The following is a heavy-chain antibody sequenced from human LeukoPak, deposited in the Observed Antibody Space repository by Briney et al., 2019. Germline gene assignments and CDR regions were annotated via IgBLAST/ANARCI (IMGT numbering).Heavy chain of an antibody. CDR3: ARGHYDIFSYFDY. V-gene: IGHV3-30*04. Sequence: GGSLRLSCAASGFTFSSYAMHWVRQAPAKGLEWVAVISYDGSNKYYADSVKGRFTISRDNSKNTLYLQMNSLRAEDTAVYYCARGHYDIFSYFDYWGQGTLVTVSS. J-gene: IGHJ4*02. CDR1: GFTFSSYA. CDR2: ISYDGSNK. D-gene: IGHD3-9*01.